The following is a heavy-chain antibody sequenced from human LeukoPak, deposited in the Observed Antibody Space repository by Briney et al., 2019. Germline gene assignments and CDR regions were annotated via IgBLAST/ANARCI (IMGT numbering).Heavy chain of an antibody. Sequence: GRSLRLSCAASGFTFSTYGMHWVRQAPGKGLEWVAVISYDGSNKYYADSVKGRFTISRDNSKNTLYLQMNSLRAEDTAVYYCARGPAYSWVYSSSWYGSCDYWGQGTLVTVSS. J-gene: IGHJ4*02. CDR1: GFTFSTYG. V-gene: IGHV3-30*03. D-gene: IGHD6-13*01. CDR2: ISYDGSNK. CDR3: ARGPAYSWVYSSSWYGSCDY.